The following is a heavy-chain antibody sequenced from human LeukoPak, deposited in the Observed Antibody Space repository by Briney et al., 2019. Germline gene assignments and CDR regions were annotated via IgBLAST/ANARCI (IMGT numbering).Heavy chain of an antibody. J-gene: IGHJ4*02. CDR2: IYYSGRT. D-gene: IGHD1-20*01. V-gene: IGHV4-39*07. Sequence: PSETLSLTCTVSGGSISSSSYYWGWIRQPPGKGLEWIGYIYYSGRTYYNPSLKSRVTISVDTSKNQFSLKLSSVTAADTAVYYCARGRYNWNRAPFDYWGQGTLVTVSS. CDR1: GGSISSSSYY. CDR3: ARGRYNWNRAPFDY.